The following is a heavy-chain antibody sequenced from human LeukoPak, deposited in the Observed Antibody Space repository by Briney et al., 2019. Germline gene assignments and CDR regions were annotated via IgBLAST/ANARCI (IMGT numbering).Heavy chain of an antibody. J-gene: IGHJ4*02. CDR2: INPNSGGT. CDR3: ARVESGSYKGFDY. D-gene: IGHD1-26*01. CDR1: GYTFTGYY. V-gene: IGHV1-2*06. Sequence: EASVKVSCKASGYTFTGYYMHWVRQAPGQGLEWMGRINPNSGGTNYAQKFQGRVTMTRDTSISTAYMELSRLRSDDTAVYYCARVESGSYKGFDYWGQGTLVTVSS.